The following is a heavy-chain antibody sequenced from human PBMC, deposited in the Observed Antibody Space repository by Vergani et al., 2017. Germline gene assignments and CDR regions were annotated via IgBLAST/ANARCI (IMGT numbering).Heavy chain of an antibody. CDR1: GFTFGSYS. V-gene: IGHV3-21*01. CDR2: ISSSSSYR. J-gene: IGHJ1*01. D-gene: IGHD2-2*01. Sequence: EVQLVESGGGLVKPGGSLRLSCVSSGFTFGSYSMNLVRQATGKGLEWVSFISSSSSYRYYADSVKGRFTISRDNGEYSLLLQMNSLRPEDTAVYYCASGVPGYQLATQYFQHWGQGTLVTVSS. CDR3: ASGVPGYQLATQYFQH.